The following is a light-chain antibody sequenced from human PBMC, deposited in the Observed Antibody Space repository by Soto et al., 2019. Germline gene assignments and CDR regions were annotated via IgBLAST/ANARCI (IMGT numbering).Light chain of an antibody. Sequence: DIPITQCPSNLSASVGDIVTITCRASQSISSWLAWYQQKPGKAPKHLIYKACILERVVPPRCSGRGSGTESLLNISSLPPDDFATYYCQPYNSYWTFGQGTKVEIK. CDR2: KAC. CDR1: QSISSW. J-gene: IGKJ1*01. CDR3: QPYNSYWT. V-gene: IGKV1-5*03.